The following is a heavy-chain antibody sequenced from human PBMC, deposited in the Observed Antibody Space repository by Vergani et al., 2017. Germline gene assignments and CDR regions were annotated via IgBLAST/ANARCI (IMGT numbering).Heavy chain of an antibody. V-gene: IGHV4-4*01. D-gene: IGHD4-17*01. J-gene: IGHJ6*04. Sequence: QVQLRESGPGLVKPPGTLSLTCAVSGDSVSSVKWWSWVRQSPGKGLEWIGEISHSGSINDNPYIKSRFTMSKDTSNNQFSLKLSSVTDADTAVYFCARYNGEYISNYGMDVWGKGTTVTVSS. CDR1: GDSVSSVKW. CDR2: ISHSGSI. CDR3: ARYNGEYISNYGMDV.